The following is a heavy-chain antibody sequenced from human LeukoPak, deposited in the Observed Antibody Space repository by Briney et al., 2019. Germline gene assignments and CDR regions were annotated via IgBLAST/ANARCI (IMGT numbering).Heavy chain of an antibody. V-gene: IGHV3-11*01. CDR1: GFTFSDYC. J-gene: IGHJ3*02. CDR2: ISNNATFI. D-gene: IGHD6-13*01. CDR3: AGEQQLGLCDAFDI. Sequence: GGSLRLSCAASGFTFSDYCMNWIRQAPGKGLEWLAYISNNATFIYYADSVKGRFTISRDNAKNSLFLQMDSLVADDTAVYYCAGEQQLGLCDAFDIWGQGTMVSVSS.